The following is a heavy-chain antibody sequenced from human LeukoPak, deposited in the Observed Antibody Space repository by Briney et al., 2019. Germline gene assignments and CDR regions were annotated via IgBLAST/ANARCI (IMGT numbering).Heavy chain of an antibody. D-gene: IGHD2-8*01. CDR2: IYYSGST. Sequence: SQTLSLTCTVSGDSISIVDYYWSWIRQPPGKGLEWIGYIYYSGSTYYNPSLKSRVTISVDTSKNQFSLKLSSVTAADTAVYYCARDTNGFDYWGQGTLVTVSS. CDR3: ARDTNGFDY. CDR1: GDSISIVDYY. V-gene: IGHV4-30-4*01. J-gene: IGHJ4*02.